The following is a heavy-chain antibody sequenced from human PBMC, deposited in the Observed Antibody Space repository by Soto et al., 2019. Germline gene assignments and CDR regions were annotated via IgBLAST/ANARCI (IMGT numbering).Heavy chain of an antibody. J-gene: IGHJ4*02. CDR1: GGTFSSYA. V-gene: IGHV1-69*01. CDR3: ATAYNWNDWFHY. CDR2: IIPIFGTA. D-gene: IGHD1-1*01. Sequence: QVQLVQSGAEVKKPGSSVKVSCKASGGTFSSYAISWVRQAPGQGLEWMGGIIPIFGTANYAQKVQGRVRITADESTSTAYMELSSLRSEDTAVYYCATAYNWNDWFHYWGQGTLVTVSS.